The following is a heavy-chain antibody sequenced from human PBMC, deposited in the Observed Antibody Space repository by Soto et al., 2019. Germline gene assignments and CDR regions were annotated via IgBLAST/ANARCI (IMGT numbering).Heavy chain of an antibody. CDR2: IIPIFGTA. Sequence: QVQLVQSGAEVKKPGSSVKVSCKASGGTFSSYAISWVRQAPGQGLEWMGGIIPIFGTANYAQKFKGRVTITAEESTSTAYMELSSLRSEDTAVYYCARDPGAFWSGFGYYGMDVWGQGTTVTVSS. CDR3: ARDPGAFWSGFGYYGMDV. V-gene: IGHV1-69*01. D-gene: IGHD3-3*01. CDR1: GGTFSSYA. J-gene: IGHJ6*02.